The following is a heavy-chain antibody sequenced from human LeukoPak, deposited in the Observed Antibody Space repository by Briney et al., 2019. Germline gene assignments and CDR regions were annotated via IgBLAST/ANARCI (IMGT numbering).Heavy chain of an antibody. Sequence: GGSLRLSCAASGFTFDDYGTTWVRQAPGKGLEWVSGLNWNGGSTGYADSVKGRFTISRDNAKNSLYLQMNSLRAEDTALYYCARDTYYYDSSGYFDYWGQGTLVTVSS. J-gene: IGHJ4*02. CDR1: GFTFDDYG. CDR2: LNWNGGST. CDR3: ARDTYYYDSSGYFDY. D-gene: IGHD3-22*01. V-gene: IGHV3-20*04.